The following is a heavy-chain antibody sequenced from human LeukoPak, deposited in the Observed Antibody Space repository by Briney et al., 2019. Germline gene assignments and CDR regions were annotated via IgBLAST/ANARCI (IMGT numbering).Heavy chain of an antibody. CDR3: AKGIRRLVGTIPGMRRDHYMDV. CDR2: ISYDGSNK. CDR1: GFTFSSYD. J-gene: IGHJ6*03. V-gene: IGHV3-30*18. Sequence: GRSLRLSCAASGFTFSSYDMHWVRQAPGKGLEWVAVISYDGSNKYYADSVKGRFTISRDNSKKMLYLQMNSLRAEDTAVYYCAKGIRRLVGTIPGMRRDHYMDVWGKGTTVTVSS. D-gene: IGHD1-26*01.